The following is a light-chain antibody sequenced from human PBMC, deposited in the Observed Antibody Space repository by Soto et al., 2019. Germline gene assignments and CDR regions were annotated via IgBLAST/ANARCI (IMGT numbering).Light chain of an antibody. V-gene: IGKV1-9*01. CDR3: QQLNSYPWT. CDR1: QGISSY. J-gene: IGKJ1*01. CDR2: AAS. Sequence: IQLTQSPSSLSASVGDRVTITCRASQGISSYLAWYQQKPGKAPKLLIYAASTLQSGVPSRFSGSGSGTDFTLTISSLPPEDFATYYCQQLNSYPWTFGQGTKVEIK.